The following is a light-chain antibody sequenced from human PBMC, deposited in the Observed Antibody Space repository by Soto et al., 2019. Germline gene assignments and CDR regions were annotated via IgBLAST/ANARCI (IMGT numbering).Light chain of an antibody. CDR3: QQYYSAPWT. CDR2: WAS. CDR1: QSVLYSSNNKNY. J-gene: IGKJ1*01. Sequence: DIVMTQSPDSLAVSLGERATINCESSQSVLYSSNNKNYLAWYQQKPVQPPKLLIYWASTRESGVPDRFSGSGSGTDFTLTISSLQADDVAVYYCQQYYSAPWTFGQGTKVEIK. V-gene: IGKV4-1*01.